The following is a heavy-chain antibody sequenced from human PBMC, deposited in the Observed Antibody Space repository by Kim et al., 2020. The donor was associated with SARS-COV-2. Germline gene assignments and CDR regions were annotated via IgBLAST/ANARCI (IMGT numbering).Heavy chain of an antibody. V-gene: IGHV1-69*04. CDR1: GGTFSSYT. CDR3: AREFPEQWLTGGYYYGMDV. J-gene: IGHJ6*02. D-gene: IGHD6-19*01. Sequence: SVKVSCKASGGTFSSYTISWVRQAPGQGLEWMGRIIPILGIANYAQKFQGRVTITADKSTSTAYMELSSLRSEDTAVYYCAREFPEQWLTGGYYYGMDVWGQGTTGTVSS. CDR2: IIPILGIA.